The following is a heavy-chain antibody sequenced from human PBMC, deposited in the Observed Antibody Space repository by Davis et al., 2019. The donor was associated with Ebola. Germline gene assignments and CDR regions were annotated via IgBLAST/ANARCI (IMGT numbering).Heavy chain of an antibody. D-gene: IGHD6-13*01. J-gene: IGHJ5*02. CDR3: ARDRYSSSWLQGFDP. Sequence: GESLKISCAASGFTFSRYWMHWVRQAPGKGPVWVSRISTDVSSTSYADSVKGRFTISRDNAKNTLYLQMNSLRAEDTAVYYCARDRYSSSWLQGFDPWGQGTLVTVSS. CDR2: ISTDVSST. CDR1: GFTFSRYW. V-gene: IGHV3-74*01.